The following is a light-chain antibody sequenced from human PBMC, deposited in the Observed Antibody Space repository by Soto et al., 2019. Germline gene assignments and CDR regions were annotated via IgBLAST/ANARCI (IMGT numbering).Light chain of an antibody. J-gene: IGKJ4*01. V-gene: IGKV3-20*01. Sequence: EIVLTQSPGTLSLSPGERATLSCRASQSVSSSYLAWYQQKPGQAPRLLIYGASSRATGIPDRFSGSGSGTDFTLTISRLEPEDSAVYHCQQYINWPLTFGGGTKVEIK. CDR1: QSVSSSY. CDR3: QQYINWPLT. CDR2: GAS.